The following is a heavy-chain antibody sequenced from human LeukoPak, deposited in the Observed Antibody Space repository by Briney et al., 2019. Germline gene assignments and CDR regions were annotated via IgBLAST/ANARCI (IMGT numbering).Heavy chain of an antibody. CDR1: GFTFSSYG. D-gene: IGHD4-17*01. V-gene: IGHV3-30*18. Sequence: GGSLRLSCAASGFTFSSYGMHWVRQAPGKGLEWVAVISYDGSNKYYADSVKGRFTISRDNSKNTLYLQMNSLRAEGTAVYCCAKSTVTDYYYYGMDVWGQGTTVTVSS. J-gene: IGHJ6*02. CDR3: AKSTVTDYYYYGMDV. CDR2: ISYDGSNK.